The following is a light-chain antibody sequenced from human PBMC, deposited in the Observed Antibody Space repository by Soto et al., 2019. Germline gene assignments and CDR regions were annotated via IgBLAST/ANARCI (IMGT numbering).Light chain of an antibody. Sequence: DIQMTQSPSSLSASVGDRVTITCRASQSISSYLNLYQQKPGKAPKLLIYAASSLQSGVPSRFSGSGSGTDFHLTISSLQPEDFATYYFQQSYSTPRTFGQGTKVEIK. CDR3: QQSYSTPRT. CDR2: AAS. J-gene: IGKJ1*01. CDR1: QSISSY. V-gene: IGKV1-39*01.